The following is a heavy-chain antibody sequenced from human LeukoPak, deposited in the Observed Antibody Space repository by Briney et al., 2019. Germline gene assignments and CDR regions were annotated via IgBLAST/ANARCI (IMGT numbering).Heavy chain of an antibody. CDR3: VRTGYYGSGSYSFQY. D-gene: IGHD3-10*01. CDR2: IYPGDFDT. Sequence: VESLKISCKGFGYNFINYWIGWVRQTPGKGLEWMAIIYPGDFDTRYNPSFRGQVTISADTSISSAYLQWRSLKTSDTAMYYCVRTGYYGSGSYSFQYWGQGTLVTVSS. CDR1: GYNFINYW. V-gene: IGHV5-51*01. J-gene: IGHJ4*02.